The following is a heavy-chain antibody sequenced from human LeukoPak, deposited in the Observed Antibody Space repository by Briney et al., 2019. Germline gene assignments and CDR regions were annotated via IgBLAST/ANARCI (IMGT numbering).Heavy chain of an antibody. CDR2: INHSGST. J-gene: IGHJ4*02. V-gene: IGHV4-34*01. CDR1: GGSFSGYY. Sequence: SETLSLTCGVYGGSFSGYYWSWIRQPPGKGLEWIGEINHSGSTNYNPSLKSRVTISVDTSKNQFSLKLSSVTAADTAVYYCASTLPSYGDYSLYYFDYWGQGTLVTVSS. CDR3: ASTLPSYGDYSLYYFDY. D-gene: IGHD4-17*01.